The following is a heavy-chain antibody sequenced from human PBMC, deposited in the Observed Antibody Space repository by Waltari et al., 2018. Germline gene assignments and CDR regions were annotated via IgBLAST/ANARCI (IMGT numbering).Heavy chain of an antibody. Sequence: QVQLQESGPGLVKPSETLSLTCTVSGGSISSYYWSWIRQPPGKGLEWIGYIYYSGSTNYTPSLKSRVTIAVETSKNQFSLKLSSVTAADTAVYYCARSHCSGGSCDSRDAFDIWGQGTMVTVSS. CDR3: ARSHCSGGSCDSRDAFDI. CDR1: GGSISSYY. CDR2: IYYSGST. D-gene: IGHD2-15*01. J-gene: IGHJ3*02. V-gene: IGHV4-59*01.